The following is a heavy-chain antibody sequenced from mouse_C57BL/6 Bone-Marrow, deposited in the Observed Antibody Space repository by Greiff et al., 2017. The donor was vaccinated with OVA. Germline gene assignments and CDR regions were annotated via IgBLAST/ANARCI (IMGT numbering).Heavy chain of an antibody. Sequence: EVQLKQSGPGLVKPSQSLSLTCSVTGYSITSGYYWNWIRQFPGNKLEWMGYISYDGSNNYNPSLKNRISITRDTSKNQFFLKLNSVTTEDTATYYCARVSCNYLIAYWGQGTLVTVSA. CDR3: ARVSCNYLIAY. CDR1: GYSITSGYY. J-gene: IGHJ3*01. CDR2: ISYDGSN. D-gene: IGHD2-1*01. V-gene: IGHV3-6*01.